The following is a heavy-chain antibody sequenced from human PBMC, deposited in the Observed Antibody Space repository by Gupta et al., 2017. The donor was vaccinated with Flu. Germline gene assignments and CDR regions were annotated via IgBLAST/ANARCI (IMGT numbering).Heavy chain of an antibody. CDR1: GGSISGGSISIGTYY. Sequence: QVQLQESGPGLVKPSQTLSLTCTVSGGSISGGSISIGTYYWSCIRQPAGEGLEWVGRIYTSGSTNYNPYLMSRATMSVDTSKNQFSLKLSSVTAADTAVYYCARGLASSGYYYVGDYWGQGTLVTVSS. D-gene: IGHD3-22*01. CDR2: IYTSGST. V-gene: IGHV4-61*02. CDR3: ARGLASSGYYYVGDY. J-gene: IGHJ4*02.